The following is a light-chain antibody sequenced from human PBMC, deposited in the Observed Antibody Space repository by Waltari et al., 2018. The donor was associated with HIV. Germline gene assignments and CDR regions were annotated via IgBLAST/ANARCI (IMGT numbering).Light chain of an antibody. Sequence: EIVLTQSPGTLSLSPGERATLSCRASQIFSSTYLAWYQQKPGQAPRVVLYGASSRAIGIPVRFSGSASGTNFTLTISRLEPEDFAVYYCQQYVTSRVTFGQGTRLEIK. CDR1: QIFSSTY. CDR2: GAS. CDR3: QQYVTSRVT. V-gene: IGKV3-20*01. J-gene: IGKJ5*01.